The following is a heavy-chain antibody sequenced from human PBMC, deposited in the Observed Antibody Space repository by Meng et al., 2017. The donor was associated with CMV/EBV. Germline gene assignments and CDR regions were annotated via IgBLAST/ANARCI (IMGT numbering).Heavy chain of an antibody. CDR1: GFTFSSYS. CDR2: ISISSSYI. V-gene: IGHV3-21*01. CDR3: ARDPGRIAARPWY. D-gene: IGHD6-6*01. J-gene: IGHJ4*02. Sequence: GGSLRLSCAASGFTFSSYSMNWVRQAPGKGLEWVSSISISSSYIYYADSVKGRFTISRDNAKNSLYLQMNSLRAEDTAVYYCARDPGRIAARPWYWGQGTLVTVSS.